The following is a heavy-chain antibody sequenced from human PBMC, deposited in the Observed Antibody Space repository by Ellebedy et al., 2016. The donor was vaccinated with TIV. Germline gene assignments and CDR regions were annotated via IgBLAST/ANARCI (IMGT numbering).Heavy chain of an antibody. Sequence: GGSLRLSCVASGFALRSFWMTWVRQAPGKGLEWVANINQDGSTKNYVDSVKGRFTISRDNAKNSLFLQMNSLRAEDTAVYYCARGDAYYDILTSHHHYYMDVWGKGTTVTVSS. D-gene: IGHD3-9*01. CDR1: GFALRSFW. CDR3: ARGDAYYDILTSHHHYYMDV. J-gene: IGHJ6*03. V-gene: IGHV3-7*01. CDR2: INQDGSTK.